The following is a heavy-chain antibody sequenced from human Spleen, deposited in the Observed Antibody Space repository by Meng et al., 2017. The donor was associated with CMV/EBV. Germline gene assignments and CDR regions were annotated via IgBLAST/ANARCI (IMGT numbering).Heavy chain of an antibody. CDR2: IKQDESEK. J-gene: IGHJ3*02. CDR1: GFSFTNYW. V-gene: IGHV3-7*01. Sequence: GESLKISCAASGFSFTNYWMSWVRQLPGKGLEWVANIKQDESEKYYADSVKGRFTISRDNAENSVYLQMNSLRAEDTAVYYCARGGYCTSTNCLVDAFDIWGQGTMVTVSS. D-gene: IGHD2-2*01. CDR3: ARGGYCTSTNCLVDAFDI.